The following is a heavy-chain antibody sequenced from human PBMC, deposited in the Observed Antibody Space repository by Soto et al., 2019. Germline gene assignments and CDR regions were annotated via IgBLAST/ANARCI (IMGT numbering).Heavy chain of an antibody. CDR3: ARSRGISSSWPLGY. D-gene: IGHD6-13*01. CDR1: GYTFTSYA. J-gene: IGHJ4*02. CDR2: INAGNGNT. V-gene: IGHV1-3*01. Sequence: QVQLVQSGAEVKKPGASVKVSCKASGYTFTSYAMDRVRQAPGQRLEWMGWINAGNGNTKYSQKFQGRVTITRDTSASTAYMELSSLRSEDTAVYYCARSRGISSSWPLGYWGQGTLVTVSS.